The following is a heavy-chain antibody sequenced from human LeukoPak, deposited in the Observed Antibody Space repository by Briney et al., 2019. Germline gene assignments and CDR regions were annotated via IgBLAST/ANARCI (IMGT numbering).Heavy chain of an antibody. J-gene: IGHJ4*02. CDR1: GFTFSSYA. CDR2: IGGSGGST. D-gene: IGHD3-3*01. V-gene: IGHV3-23*01. CDR3: AKGSIADYDFWSGYYTHYFDY. Sequence: GGSLRLSCAASGFTFSSYAMSWVRQAPGKGLEWVSAIGGSGGSTYYADSVKGRFTISRDNSKNTLYLQMNSLRAEDTAVYYCAKGSIADYDFWSGYYTHYFDYWGQGTLVTVSS.